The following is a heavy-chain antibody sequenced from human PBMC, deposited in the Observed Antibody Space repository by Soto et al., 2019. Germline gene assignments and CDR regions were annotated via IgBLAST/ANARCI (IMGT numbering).Heavy chain of an antibody. CDR3: TRDGRVGRIVVVVAATPYYMDV. J-gene: IGHJ6*03. CDR1: GFTFGDYA. Sequence: GGSLRLSCTASGFTFGDYAMSWFRQAPGKGLERVGFIRSKAYGGTTEYAASVKGRFTISRDDSKSIAYLQMNSLKTEDTAVYYCTRDGRVGRIVVVVAATPYYMDVWGKGTTVTVPS. CDR2: IRSKAYGGTT. D-gene: IGHD2-15*01. V-gene: IGHV3-49*03.